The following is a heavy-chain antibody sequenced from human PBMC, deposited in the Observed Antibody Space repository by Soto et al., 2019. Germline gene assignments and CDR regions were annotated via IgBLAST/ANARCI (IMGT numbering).Heavy chain of an antibody. CDR3: AREGYDSSGYYDAFDI. V-gene: IGHV4-59*01. J-gene: IGHJ3*02. D-gene: IGHD3-22*01. Sequence: SETLSLTCTVSGVSISSYYWSWIRQPPGKGLEWIGYIYYSGSTNYNPSLKSRVTISVDTSKNQFSLKLSSVTAADTAVYYCAREGYDSSGYYDAFDIWGQGTMVTVSS. CDR1: GVSISSYY. CDR2: IYYSGST.